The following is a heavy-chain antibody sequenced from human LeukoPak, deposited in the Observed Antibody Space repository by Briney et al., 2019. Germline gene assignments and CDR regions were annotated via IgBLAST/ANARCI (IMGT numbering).Heavy chain of an antibody. Sequence: PGGSLRLSCAASGFTFSSYGMHWVRQAPGKGLEWVSVIWYDGSNKYYADSVKGRFTISRDNSKNTLYLQMNSLRAEDTAVYYCARGHYYGSGSYYNDASDIWGQGTMVTISS. CDR1: GFTFSSYG. V-gene: IGHV3-33*01. CDR2: IWYDGSNK. CDR3: ARGHYYGSGSYYNDASDI. J-gene: IGHJ3*02. D-gene: IGHD3-10*01.